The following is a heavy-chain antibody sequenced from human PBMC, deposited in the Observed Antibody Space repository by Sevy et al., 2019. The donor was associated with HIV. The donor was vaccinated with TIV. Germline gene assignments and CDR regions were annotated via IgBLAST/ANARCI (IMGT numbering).Heavy chain of an antibody. D-gene: IGHD3-10*01. CDR3: ARYYYGSGSYYKMLDY. V-gene: IGHV4-39*02. J-gene: IGHJ4*02. Sequence: SETLSLTCTVSGGSISSSSYYWGWIRQPPGKGLEWIGSIYYSGSTYYNPSLKSRVTISVDTSKNHFSLKLSSVTAAATAVYFCARYYYGSGSYYKMLDYWGQGTLVTVSS. CDR2: IYYSGST. CDR1: GGSISSSSYY.